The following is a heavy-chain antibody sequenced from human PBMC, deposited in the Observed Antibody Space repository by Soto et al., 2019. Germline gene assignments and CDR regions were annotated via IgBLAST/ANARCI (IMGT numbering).Heavy chain of an antibody. CDR2: ISYSGST. Sequence: QVQLQESGPGLVKPSQTLSLTCTVSGGSISSDNSYWSWIRQPPGKGLEWMGYISYSGSTYYNPSLKRRISTSVDTATNQFSLRLTSVTGADTAVYYCARAKQQLVDYWGQGTLVAVSS. CDR3: ARAKQQLVDY. D-gene: IGHD6-13*01. J-gene: IGHJ4*02. V-gene: IGHV4-31*03. CDR1: GGSISSDNSY.